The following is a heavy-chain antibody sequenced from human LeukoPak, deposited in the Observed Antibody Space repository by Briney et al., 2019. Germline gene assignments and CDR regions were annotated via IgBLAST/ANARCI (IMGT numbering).Heavy chain of an antibody. Sequence: SETLSLTCAVYGGSFSGYYWSWIRQPPGKGLEWIGEINHSGSTNYNPSLKSRVTISVDTSKNQFSLKLSSVTAADTAVCYCARTLGIAVAGTGGYYYYGMDVWGQGTTVTVSS. J-gene: IGHJ6*02. CDR1: GGSFSGYY. V-gene: IGHV4-34*01. CDR3: ARTLGIAVAGTGGYYYYGMDV. CDR2: INHSGST. D-gene: IGHD6-19*01.